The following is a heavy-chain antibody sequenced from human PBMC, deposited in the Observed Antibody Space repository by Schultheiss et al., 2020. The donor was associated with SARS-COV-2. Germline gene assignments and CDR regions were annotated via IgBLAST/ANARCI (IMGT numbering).Heavy chain of an antibody. CDR2: INRDGIT. CDR3: ARGGVSSYGYFFDC. Sequence: SQTLSLTCTVSGGSISSYYWRWIRQPPGKGLEWIGEINRDGITNYNPSLKSRVTISVDTSKNLFSLKVSSVTAADTAVFYCARGGVSSYGYFFDCWGQGTLVTVSS. CDR1: GGSISSYY. V-gene: IGHV4-34*01. D-gene: IGHD2-2*03. J-gene: IGHJ4*02.